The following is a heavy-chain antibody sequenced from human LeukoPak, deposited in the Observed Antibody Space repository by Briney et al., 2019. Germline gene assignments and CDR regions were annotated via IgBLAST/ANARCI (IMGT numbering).Heavy chain of an antibody. V-gene: IGHV3-30*02. J-gene: IGHJ4*02. CDR1: GFTFSNYG. CDR3: ARGPRYSGSYCDY. Sequence: GGSLRLSCAASGFTFSNYGMHWVRQAPGKGLEWVAFIRYDESTKFFADSVKGRFTISRDNSKTTLYLQMNSLRADDTAVYYCARGPRYSGSYCDYWGQGTLVTVSS. CDR2: IRYDESTK. D-gene: IGHD1-26*01.